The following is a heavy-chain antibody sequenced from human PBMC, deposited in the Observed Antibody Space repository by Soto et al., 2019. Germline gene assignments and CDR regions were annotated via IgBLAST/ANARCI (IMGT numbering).Heavy chain of an antibody. CDR1: GGTFSSYT. CDR3: ARDREYYDILTVFDI. V-gene: IGHV1-69*04. D-gene: IGHD3-9*01. J-gene: IGHJ3*02. CDR2: IIPILGIA. Sequence: SVKVSCKASGGTFSSYTISWVRQAPGQGLEWMGRIIPILGIANYAQKFQGRVTITADKSTSTAYMELSSLRSEDTAVYYCARDREYYDILTVFDIWGQGTMVTVSS.